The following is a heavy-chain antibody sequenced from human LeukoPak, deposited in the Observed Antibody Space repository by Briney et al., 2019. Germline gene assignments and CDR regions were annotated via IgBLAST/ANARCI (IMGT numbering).Heavy chain of an antibody. CDR2: IYYTGST. CDR3: ARALGTGLVDY. CDR1: GGSISYY. V-gene: IGHV4-39*07. Sequence: SETLSLTCSVSGGSISYYWVRIRQPPGKGLEWIGSIYYTGSTYYNPSLKSRVTLSLDTSNKRFSLKLNSVTAADTAVYYCARALGTGLVDYWGQGTLVTVSS. D-gene: IGHD2-8*02. J-gene: IGHJ4*02.